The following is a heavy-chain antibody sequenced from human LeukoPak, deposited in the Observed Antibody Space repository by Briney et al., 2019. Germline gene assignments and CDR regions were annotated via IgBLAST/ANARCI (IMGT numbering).Heavy chain of an antibody. Sequence: GGSLRLSRAASGFTFSDYYMSWIRQAPGKGLEWVSYISSSSSYTNYADSVKGRFTISRDNAKNSLYLQMNSLRAEDTAVYYCARGFGGGSFAFDYWGQGTLVTVSS. V-gene: IGHV3-11*06. CDR1: GFTFSDYY. CDR3: ARGFGGGSFAFDY. D-gene: IGHD2-15*01. CDR2: ISSSSSYT. J-gene: IGHJ4*02.